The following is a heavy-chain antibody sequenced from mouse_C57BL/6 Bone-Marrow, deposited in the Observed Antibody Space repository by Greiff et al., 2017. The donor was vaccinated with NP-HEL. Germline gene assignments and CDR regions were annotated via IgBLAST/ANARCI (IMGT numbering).Heavy chain of an antibody. CDR2: IYPGDGDT. CDR1: GYAFSSSW. V-gene: IGHV1-82*01. Sequence: VQLQQSGPELVKPGASVKISCKASGYAFSSSWMNWVKQRPGKGLEWIGRIYPGDGDTTYNGKFKGKATLTADKSSSTAYMQLSSLTSEDSAVYYCSRRTTVVEDYAMDYWGQGTSVTVSS. J-gene: IGHJ4*01. D-gene: IGHD1-1*01. CDR3: SRRTTVVEDYAMDY.